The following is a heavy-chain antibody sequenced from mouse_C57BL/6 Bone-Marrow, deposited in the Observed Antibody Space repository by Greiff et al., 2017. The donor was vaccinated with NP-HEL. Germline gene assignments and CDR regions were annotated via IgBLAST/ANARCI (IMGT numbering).Heavy chain of an antibody. CDR3: TTDYYGSSYLY. J-gene: IGHJ2*01. Sequence: EVQLQQPGAELVRPGASVKLSCTASGFNIKDYYMHWVKQRPEQGLEWIGRIDPEDGDTEYAPKFQGKATMTADTSSNTAYLQLSSLTSEGTAVYYCTTDYYGSSYLYWGQGTTLTVSS. D-gene: IGHD1-1*01. CDR1: GFNIKDYY. V-gene: IGHV14-1*01. CDR2: IDPEDGDT.